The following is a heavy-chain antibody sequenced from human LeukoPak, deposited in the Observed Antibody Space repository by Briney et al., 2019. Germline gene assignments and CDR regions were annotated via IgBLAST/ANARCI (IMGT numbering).Heavy chain of an antibody. CDR1: GFTFSSYA. CDR3: VRDKIVGATHFDY. J-gene: IGHJ4*02. CDR2: ISSNGGST. D-gene: IGHD1-26*01. V-gene: IGHV3-64*01. Sequence: PGGSLRLSCAASGFTFSSYAMHWVRQAPGKGLEYASAISSNGGSTYYANSVKGRFTISRDNSKNTLYLQMGSLRAEDMAVYYCVRDKIVGATHFDYWGQGTLVTVSS.